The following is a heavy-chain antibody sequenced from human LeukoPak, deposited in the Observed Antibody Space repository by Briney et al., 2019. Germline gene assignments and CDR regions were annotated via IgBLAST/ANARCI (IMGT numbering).Heavy chain of an antibody. CDR2: ISSTSNFI. D-gene: IGHD3-22*01. V-gene: IGHV3-21*01. CDR1: RFTFSTYA. CDR3: QAGGYYTSFDH. J-gene: IGHJ4*02. Sequence: PGGSLRLSCEASRFTFSTYAMSWVRQAPGKGLEWVASISSTSNFIYHADSVKGRFTISRDNAKASLFLQMSSLRVEDTAVYYCQAGGYYTSFDHWGQGNPGHRLL.